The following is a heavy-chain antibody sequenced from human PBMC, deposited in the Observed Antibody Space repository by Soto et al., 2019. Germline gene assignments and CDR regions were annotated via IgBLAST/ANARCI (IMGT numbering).Heavy chain of an antibody. CDR1: GGTFSSYA. Sequence: SVKVSCKASGGTFSSYAISWVRQAPGQGLEWMGGIIPIFGTANYAQKFQGRVTITADESTSTAYMELSSLRSEDTAVYYCAAPKGYSSGWSHFDYWGQGTLVTVSS. J-gene: IGHJ4*02. D-gene: IGHD6-19*01. V-gene: IGHV1-69*13. CDR2: IIPIFGTA. CDR3: AAPKGYSSGWSHFDY.